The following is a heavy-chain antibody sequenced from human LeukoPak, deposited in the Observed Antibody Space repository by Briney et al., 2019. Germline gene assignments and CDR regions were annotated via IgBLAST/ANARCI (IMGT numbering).Heavy chain of an antibody. D-gene: IGHD4-17*01. CDR1: GGTFSSYA. CDR3: ATDINRAVTPGGRRRWFDP. Sequence: SVKVSCKASGGTFSSYAISWMRQAPGQGPEWMGRIIPIFGTANYAQKFQGRATMTEDTSTDTAYMELSSLRSEDTAVYYCATDINRAVTPGGRRRWFDPWGQGTLVTVSS. CDR2: IIPIFGTA. J-gene: IGHJ5*02. V-gene: IGHV1-69*06.